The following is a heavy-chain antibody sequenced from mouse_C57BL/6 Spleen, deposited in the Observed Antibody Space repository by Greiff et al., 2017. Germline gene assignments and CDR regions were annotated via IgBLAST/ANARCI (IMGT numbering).Heavy chain of an antibody. CDR2: ISDGGSYT. Sequence: DVKLVESGGGLVKPGGSLKLSCAASGFTFSSYAMSWVRQTPEKRLEWVATISDGGSYTYYPDNVKGRFTISRDNAKNNLYLQMSHLKSEDTAMYYCARDLRDYYGSSQYYYAMDYWGQGTSVTVSS. CDR1: GFTFSSYA. V-gene: IGHV5-4*01. J-gene: IGHJ4*01. CDR3: ARDLRDYYGSSQYYYAMDY. D-gene: IGHD1-1*01.